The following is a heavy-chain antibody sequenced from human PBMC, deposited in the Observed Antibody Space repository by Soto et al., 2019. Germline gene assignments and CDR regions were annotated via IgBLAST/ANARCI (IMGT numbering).Heavy chain of an antibody. V-gene: IGHV4-34*01. CDR2: INHSGST. J-gene: IGHJ6*02. CDR3: ARGQITMVRGVPQGGKYYYYYYGMDV. Sequence: SETLSLTCAVYGGSFSGYYWTWIRQPPGKGLEWIGEINHSGSTNYNPSLKSRVTISVDTSKNQFSLKLSSVTAADTAVYYCARGQITMVRGVPQGGKYYYYYYGMDVWGQGTTVTVSS. CDR1: GGSFSGYY. D-gene: IGHD3-10*01.